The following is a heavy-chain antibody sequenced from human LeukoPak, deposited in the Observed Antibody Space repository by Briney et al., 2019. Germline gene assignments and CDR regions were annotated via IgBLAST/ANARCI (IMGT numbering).Heavy chain of an antibody. D-gene: IGHD3-22*01. CDR3: AKDYYYDSSGDLAGYFDY. CDR2: ISYDGSNK. CDR1: GFTFSSYG. Sequence: GGSLRLSCAASGFTFSSYGMHWVRQAPGKGLEWVAVISYDGSNKYYADSVKGRFTISRDNSKNTLCLQMNSLRAEDTAVYYCAKDYYYDSSGDLAGYFDYWGQGTLVTVSS. V-gene: IGHV3-30*18. J-gene: IGHJ4*02.